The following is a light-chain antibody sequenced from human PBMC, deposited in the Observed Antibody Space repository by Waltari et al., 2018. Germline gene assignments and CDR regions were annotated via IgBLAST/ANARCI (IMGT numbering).Light chain of an antibody. CDR2: DAS. CDR1: QSVSSNY. V-gene: IGKV3D-20*02. J-gene: IGKJ1*01. CDR3: QQRSNWPWT. Sequence: EIVLTQSPGTLSLSPGERATLSCRASQSVSSNYLAWYQQRPGQAPTLLISDASSRATGIPDRFSGSGSGTDFTLTISSLEPEDFAVYYCQQRSNWPWTFGQGTKVETK.